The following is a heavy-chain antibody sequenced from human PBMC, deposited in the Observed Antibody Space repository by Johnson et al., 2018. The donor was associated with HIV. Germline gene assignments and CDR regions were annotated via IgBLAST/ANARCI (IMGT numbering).Heavy chain of an antibody. Sequence: QVQLVESGGGVVQPGRSLRLSCAASEFSFSTYALHWVRQAPGEGLEWVAVISYDGVNKYYADSVKGRFTISRDNSKNMLYLQMNSLRVEDTAVYYCANLIGGGIWGQGTMVTVSS. CDR3: ANLIGGGI. J-gene: IGHJ3*02. D-gene: IGHD3-16*01. CDR2: ISYDGVNK. V-gene: IGHV3-30*04. CDR1: EFSFSTYA.